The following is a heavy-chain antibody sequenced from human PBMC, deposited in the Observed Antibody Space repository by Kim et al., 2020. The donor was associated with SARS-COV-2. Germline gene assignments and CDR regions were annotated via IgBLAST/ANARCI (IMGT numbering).Heavy chain of an antibody. CDR3: ARFGLGIDY. D-gene: IGHD3-10*01. V-gene: IGHV3-21*01. CDR2: ISSSSSYI. CDR1: GFTFSSYS. J-gene: IGHJ4*02. Sequence: GGSLRLSCAASGFTFSSYSMNWVRQAPGKGLEWVSSISSSSSYIYYADSLKGRFTISRDNAKNSLYLQMNSLRAEDTAVYYCARFGLGIDYWGQGTLVTVSS.